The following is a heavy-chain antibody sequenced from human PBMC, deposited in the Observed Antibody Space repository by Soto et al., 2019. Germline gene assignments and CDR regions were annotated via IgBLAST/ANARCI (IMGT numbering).Heavy chain of an antibody. D-gene: IGHD2-2*02. Sequence: QITLKESGPTLVKPTQTLTLTCTFSGFSLSTSGVGVGWIRQPPGKALEWLALIYWDDDKRYSPSLKSRLTITKDTSKNQVVLTMTNMDPVDTATYYCAHSVPYCSSTSCYNAYFQHWGQGTLVTVSS. CDR1: GFSLSTSGVG. CDR3: AHSVPYCSSTSCYNAYFQH. J-gene: IGHJ1*01. CDR2: IYWDDDK. V-gene: IGHV2-5*02.